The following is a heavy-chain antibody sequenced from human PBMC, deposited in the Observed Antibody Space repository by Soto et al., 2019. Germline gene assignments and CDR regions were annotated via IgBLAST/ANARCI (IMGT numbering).Heavy chain of an antibody. CDR3: ASLDSSGWSGDY. Sequence: PGGSLRLSCAASGFTFSSYAMSWVRQAPGKGLEWVSAISGSGGSTYYADSVKGRFTISRDNSKNTLYLQMNSLRAEDTAVYYCASLDSSGWSGDYWGQGTLVTVSS. CDR2: ISGSGGST. V-gene: IGHV3-23*01. J-gene: IGHJ4*02. D-gene: IGHD6-19*01. CDR1: GFTFSSYA.